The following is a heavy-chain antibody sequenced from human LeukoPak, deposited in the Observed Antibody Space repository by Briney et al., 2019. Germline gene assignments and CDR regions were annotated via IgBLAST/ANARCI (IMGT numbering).Heavy chain of an antibody. CDR1: VFTFSSYG. CDR2: IWNDGSNK. CDR3: ARDYCSSTSCLFDY. Sequence: PGRSLRLSCAASVFTFSSYGMHWVRQAPGQGLEWVAVIWNDGSNKYYVDSVKGRFTISRDNSKNTLYLQMSSLRTEDTAVYYCARDYCSSTSCLFDYWGQGTLVTVSS. V-gene: IGHV3-33*01. J-gene: IGHJ4*02. D-gene: IGHD2-2*01.